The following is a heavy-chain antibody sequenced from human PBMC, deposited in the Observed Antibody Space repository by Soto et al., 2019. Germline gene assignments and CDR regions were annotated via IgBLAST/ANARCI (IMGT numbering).Heavy chain of an antibody. V-gene: IGHV1-69*12. Sequence: QVQLVQSGAEVKKPGSSVKVSCKASGGTFSSYAISWVRQAPGQGLEWMGGIIPIFGTADYAHKFQGRVTITADESNGTACMELCRLRFEDSAVYYCGSHSGSWPEGRCYYSMDCWCQGATVT. D-gene: IGHD1-26*01. J-gene: IGHJ6*02. CDR2: IIPIFGTA. CDR1: GGTFSSYA. CDR3: GSHSGSWPEGRCYYSMDC.